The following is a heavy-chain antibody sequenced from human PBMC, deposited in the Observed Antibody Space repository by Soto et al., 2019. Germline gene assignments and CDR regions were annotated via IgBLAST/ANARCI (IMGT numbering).Heavy chain of an antibody. J-gene: IGHJ4*02. CDR1: GFTFRSYA. CDR2: ISYDGSNK. V-gene: IGHV3-30-3*01. Sequence: SGGSLRLSCAASGFTFRSYARHWVRQAPGKGLEWVAVISYDGSNKYYADSVKGRFTISRDNSKNTLYLQMNSLRAEDTAVYYCARVGPDCSGGSCPHPDYFDYWGQGTLVTVSS. CDR3: ARVGPDCSGGSCPHPDYFDY. D-gene: IGHD2-15*01.